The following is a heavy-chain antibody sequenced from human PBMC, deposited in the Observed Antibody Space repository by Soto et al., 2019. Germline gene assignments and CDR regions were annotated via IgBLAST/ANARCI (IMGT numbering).Heavy chain of an antibody. J-gene: IGHJ4*02. D-gene: IGHD4-17*01. Sequence: SETLSLTCTVSGDSISSSNYYWGWIRQPPGKGLEWIGSIYYSGSTYYNPSLKSRVTISVDTSKNQFSLKLSSVTAADTAVYYCVTSPTTVWLRVGYYFDYWGQGSLVTVSS. CDR1: GDSISSSNYY. V-gene: IGHV4-39*01. CDR3: VTSPTTVWLRVGYYFDY. CDR2: IYYSGST.